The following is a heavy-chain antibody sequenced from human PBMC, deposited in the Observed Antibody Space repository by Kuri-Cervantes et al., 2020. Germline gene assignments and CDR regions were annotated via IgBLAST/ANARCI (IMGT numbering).Heavy chain of an antibody. CDR2: ISAYNGNT. V-gene: IGHV1-18*01. CDR3: AREAAFGSSSWFDP. Sequence: ASVKVSCKASGYTFTSYGISWVRQAPGQGLEWMGWISAYNGNTNYAQKFQGRVTITADESTSTAYMELSSLRSEDTAVYYCAREAAFGSSSWFDPWGQGTLVTVSS. CDR1: GYTFTSYG. J-gene: IGHJ5*02. D-gene: IGHD6-6*01.